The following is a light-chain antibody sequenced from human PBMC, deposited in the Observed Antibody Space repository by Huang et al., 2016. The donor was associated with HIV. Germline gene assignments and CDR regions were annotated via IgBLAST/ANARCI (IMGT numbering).Light chain of an antibody. Sequence: EVVLTQSPGTLSLSPGERATLPCRASPTISSNYFAWYQQKPGQAPRLLIYGTSNRATRIPDRVSGSGSGTDCTLTNSRLEPEDFAVYYCQQYGNSPPYTFGQGTTLDIK. J-gene: IGKJ2*01. CDR1: PTISSNY. V-gene: IGKV3-20*01. CDR3: QQYGNSPPYT. CDR2: GTS.